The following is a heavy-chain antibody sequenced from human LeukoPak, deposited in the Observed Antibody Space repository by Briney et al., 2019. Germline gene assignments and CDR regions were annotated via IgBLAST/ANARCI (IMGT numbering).Heavy chain of an antibody. V-gene: IGHV4-30-2*01. Sequence: SQTLSLTCTVSGGSISSGGHYWSWIRQPPGKGLEWIGYIYHSGSTYYNPSLKSRVTISVDRSKNQFSLKLSSVTAADTAVYYCARDSSGWPFDYWGQGTLVTVSS. CDR2: IYHSGST. CDR1: GGSISSGGHY. J-gene: IGHJ4*02. D-gene: IGHD6-19*01. CDR3: ARDSSGWPFDY.